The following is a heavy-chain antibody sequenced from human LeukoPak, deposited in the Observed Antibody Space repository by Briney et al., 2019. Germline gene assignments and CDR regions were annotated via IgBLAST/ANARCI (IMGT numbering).Heavy chain of an antibody. J-gene: IGHJ4*02. D-gene: IGHD5-24*01. CDR3: ARGGRDGYNYFDS. V-gene: IGHV3-53*01. CDR1: GFIVSANY. Sequence: GGSLRLSCATSGFIVSANYMTWVRQVPGKGLEWVSLIYSGGRTSCTDSVKGRFTISRDNSKNILYLQMNSLRAEDTAVYYCARGGRDGYNYFDSWGQGTLVTVSS. CDR2: IYSGGRT.